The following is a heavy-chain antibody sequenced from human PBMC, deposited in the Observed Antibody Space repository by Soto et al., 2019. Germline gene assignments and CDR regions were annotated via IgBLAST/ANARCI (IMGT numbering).Heavy chain of an antibody. V-gene: IGHV3-53*04. CDR1: GFAVRHNY. Sequence: PGGSLRLSCTASGFAVRHNYMTWVRQAPGKGLEWVSLIYSGGDTAYADSVKGRFTISRHTSQNTLYLQMNSLRSEDTAVYYCARVELRVEMATITEGPYYYYGMDVWGQGTTVTVSS. CDR2: IYSGGDT. D-gene: IGHD5-12*01. CDR3: ARVELRVEMATITEGPYYYYGMDV. J-gene: IGHJ6*02.